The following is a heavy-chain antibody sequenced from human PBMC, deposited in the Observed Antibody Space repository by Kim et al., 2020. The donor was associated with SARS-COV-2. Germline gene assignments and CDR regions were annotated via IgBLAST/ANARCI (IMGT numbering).Heavy chain of an antibody. D-gene: IGHD6-19*01. V-gene: IGHV3-21*01. CDR3: ARGDNSGWSY. Sequence: YIYYADSVKGRFTISRDNAKNALYLQMNSLRAEDTAVYYCARGDNSGWSYWGQGTLVTVSS. CDR2: YI. J-gene: IGHJ4*02.